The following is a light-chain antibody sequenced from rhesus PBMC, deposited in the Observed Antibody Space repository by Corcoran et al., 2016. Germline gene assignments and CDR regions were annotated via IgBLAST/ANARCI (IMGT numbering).Light chain of an antibody. CDR3: QQYNSAPPT. V-gene: IGKV1-21*01. CDR1: QGISSW. CDR2: KAS. Sequence: DIQMTQSPSSLSASVGDRVTITCRASQGISSWLAWYQQKPGKAPKLLIYKASSLPRGVPSRFSGSGSGTEFTLTIRNLQPEDFTTYYCQQYNSAPPTFGQGTKVEIK. J-gene: IGKJ1*01.